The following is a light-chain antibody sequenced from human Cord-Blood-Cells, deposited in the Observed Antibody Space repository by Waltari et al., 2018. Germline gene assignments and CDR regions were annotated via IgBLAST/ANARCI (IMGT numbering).Light chain of an antibody. CDR1: SSDVGGYNY. CDR3: SSYTSSSTNWV. Sequence: QSALTQPASVSGSPGQSITISCTGTSSDVGGYNYVSWYQQHPGKAPKLMIYDVSNRPSGVSKRFSCSKSGNTASLTISGLQAEDEADYYCSSYTSSSTNWVFGGGTKLTVL. CDR2: DVS. V-gene: IGLV2-14*03. J-gene: IGLJ3*02.